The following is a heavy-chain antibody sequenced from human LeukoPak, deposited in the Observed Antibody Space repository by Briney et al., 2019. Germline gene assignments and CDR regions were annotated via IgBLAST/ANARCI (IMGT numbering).Heavy chain of an antibody. CDR3: ARRTDYFDY. CDR1: GGSISSNDHS. V-gene: IGHV4-30-4*01. Sequence: SQTLSLTCTVSGGSISSNDHSWSWIRRPPGKGLEWIGYIYFSGTTYYNPSLKSRVTISVDTSKNQFSLKLSSVTAADTAVYYCARRTDYFDYWGQGTLVTVSS. J-gene: IGHJ4*02. CDR2: IYFSGTT. D-gene: IGHD1-1*01.